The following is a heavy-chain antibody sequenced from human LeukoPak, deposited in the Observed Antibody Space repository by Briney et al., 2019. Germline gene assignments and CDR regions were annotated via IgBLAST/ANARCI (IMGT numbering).Heavy chain of an antibody. CDR1: GFTVSSNY. CDR3: ARDAEGIDAFDI. J-gene: IGHJ3*02. V-gene: IGHV3-66*01. Sequence: GGSLRLSCAASGFTVSSNYMSWVRQAPGKGLEWVSVIYSGGSTYYADSVKGRFTISKDNSKNTLYFQMNSLRAEDTAVYYCARDAEGIDAFDIWGQGTMVTVSS. CDR2: IYSGGST.